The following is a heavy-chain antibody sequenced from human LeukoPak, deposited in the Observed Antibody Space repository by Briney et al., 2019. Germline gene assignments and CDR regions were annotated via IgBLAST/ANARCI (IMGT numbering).Heavy chain of an antibody. V-gene: IGHV3-23*01. D-gene: IGHD3-10*01. CDR1: GFTFSTYA. CDR2: ISGSGVST. CDR3: ARAKPKNMVRGLIMRRESRYYFDY. Sequence: GGSLRLSCAASGFTFSTYAMSWVRQAPGKGLEWVSPISGSGVSTYYADSVKGRFTISRDNSNNTLYLQMNSLRAEDTAVYYCARAKPKNMVRGLIMRRESRYYFDYWGQGTLVTVSS. J-gene: IGHJ4*02.